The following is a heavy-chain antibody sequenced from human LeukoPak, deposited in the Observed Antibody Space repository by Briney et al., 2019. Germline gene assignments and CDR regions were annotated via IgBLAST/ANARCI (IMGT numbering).Heavy chain of an antibody. J-gene: IGHJ4*02. CDR3: AIGDQGVIIDY. CDR2: ISHSGST. CDR1: GWSFSGCY. V-gene: IGHV4-34*01. Sequence: SETLSLTCAVYGWSFSGCYWGWIRQPPGEGLEWIGEISHSGSTNYSPSLKSRVTISVDTSKNQFSLKLSSVTAADTAVYYCAIGDQGVIIDYWGQGTLVTVSS. D-gene: IGHD3-16*02.